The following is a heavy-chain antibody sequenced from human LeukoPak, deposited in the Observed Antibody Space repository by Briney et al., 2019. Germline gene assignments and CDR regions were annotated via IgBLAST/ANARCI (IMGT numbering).Heavy chain of an antibody. CDR1: GFSFTNYA. Sequence: GGSLRLSCAASGFSFTNYAMSWVRQAPARGPAWLSSMKGGGETFYADSVKGRFTLSRDDSRNTVYLQLNNLRVEDTAIYYCARASWISTVDAVCWGQGTQVTVSS. CDR2: MKGGGET. V-gene: IGHV3-23*01. D-gene: IGHD2-2*03. J-gene: IGHJ4*02. CDR3: ARASWISTVDAVC.